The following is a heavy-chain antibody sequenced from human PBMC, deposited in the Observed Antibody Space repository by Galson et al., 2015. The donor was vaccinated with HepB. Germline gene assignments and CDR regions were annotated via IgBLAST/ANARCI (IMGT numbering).Heavy chain of an antibody. CDR3: ARDYGDTPEGMFRFDP. V-gene: IGHV1-46*01. J-gene: IGHJ5*02. CDR1: GYSFSRYG. CDR2: INPSGGST. D-gene: IGHD4-17*01. Sequence: SVKVSCKASGYSFSRYGFSWVRQAPGQGLEWMGIINPSGGSTSYAQKFQGRVTMTRDTSTSTVYMELSSLRSEDTAVYYCARDYGDTPEGMFRFDPWGQGTLVTVSS.